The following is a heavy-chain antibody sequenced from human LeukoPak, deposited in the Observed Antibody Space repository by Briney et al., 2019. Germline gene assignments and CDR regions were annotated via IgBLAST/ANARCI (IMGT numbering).Heavy chain of an antibody. Sequence: PSGTLSLTCTVSGGSISSSSYYWGWIRQPPGKGLEWIGSIYYSGSTYYNPSLKSRVTISVDTSKNQFSLKLSSVTAADTAVYYCARYSGYVSYYYYGMDVWGQGTTVTVSS. CDR2: IYYSGST. J-gene: IGHJ6*02. D-gene: IGHD5-12*01. V-gene: IGHV4-39*01. CDR3: ARYSGYVSYYYYGMDV. CDR1: GGSISSSSYY.